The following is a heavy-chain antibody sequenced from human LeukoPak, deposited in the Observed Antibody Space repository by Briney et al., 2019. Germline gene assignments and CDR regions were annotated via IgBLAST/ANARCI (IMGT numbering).Heavy chain of an antibody. CDR1: GFTFSSYN. D-gene: IGHD5-12*01. CDR3: ARDEGSGYDYFSTF. Sequence: GGSLRLSCAASGFTFSSYNMNWVRQAPGQGLEWVSYISSSSSTIYYADSVKGRFTISRDNAKNSLYLQMNSLRDEDTAVYYCARDEGSGYDYFSTFWGQGTLVTVSS. J-gene: IGHJ4*02. V-gene: IGHV3-48*02. CDR2: ISSSSSTI.